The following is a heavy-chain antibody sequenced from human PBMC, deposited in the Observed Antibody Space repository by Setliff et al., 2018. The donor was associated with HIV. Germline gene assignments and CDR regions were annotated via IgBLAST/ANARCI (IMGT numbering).Heavy chain of an antibody. CDR1: GYDFISYW. V-gene: IGHV5-51*01. CDR2: IYPGDSDT. CDR3: ARGGTVTRRFDS. Sequence: PGESLKISCECSGYDFISYWIAWVRQMPGTGLEWMGTIYPGDSDTKYSPSFQGQVTISADKSINTAYLQWNSLKPSDTAMYYCARGGTVTRRFDSWGRGTLVTVSS. D-gene: IGHD4-17*01. J-gene: IGHJ4*02.